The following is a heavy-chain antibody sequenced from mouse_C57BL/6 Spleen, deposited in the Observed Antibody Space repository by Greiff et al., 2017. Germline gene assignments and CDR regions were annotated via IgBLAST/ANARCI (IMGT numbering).Heavy chain of an antibody. J-gene: IGHJ3*01. CDR2: IDPSDSYT. Sequence: QVQLQQSGAELVKPGASVKLSCKASGYTFTSYWMQWVKQRPGQGLEWIGEIDPSDSYTNYNQKFKGKATLTVDTSSSTAYMQLRSLTSEDSAVYYCARLRSTMVTTAFAYWGQGTLVTVSA. V-gene: IGHV1-50*01. CDR1: GYTFTSYW. D-gene: IGHD2-2*01. CDR3: ARLRSTMVTTAFAY.